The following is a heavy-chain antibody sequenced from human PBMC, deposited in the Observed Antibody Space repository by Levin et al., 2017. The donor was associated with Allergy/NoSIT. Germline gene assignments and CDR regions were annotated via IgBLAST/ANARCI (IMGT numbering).Heavy chain of an antibody. D-gene: IGHD3-10*01. CDR1: GFTFSRYW. J-gene: IGHJ6*03. Sequence: ASVKVSCAASGFTFSRYWMSWVRQAPGKGLEWVASIKQDGREKYYVDAVKGRFTISRDNAKNSLYLQMNSLRAEDTAVYYCTREQGVILYYYYYYMDVWGKGTTVTVSS. CDR2: IKQDGREK. V-gene: IGHV3-7*03. CDR3: TREQGVILYYYYYYMDV.